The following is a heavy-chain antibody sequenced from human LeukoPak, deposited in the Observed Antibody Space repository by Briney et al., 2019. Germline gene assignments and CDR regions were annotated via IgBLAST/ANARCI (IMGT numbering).Heavy chain of an antibody. CDR2: ISGSGGST. J-gene: IGHJ5*02. CDR3: AKDQSRYFYDSSAYPRNWFDP. V-gene: IGHV3-23*01. CDR1: GFTFSSYA. D-gene: IGHD3-22*01. Sequence: GGSLRLSCAASGFTFSSYAMSWVHQAPGKGLEWVSAISGSGGSTYYADSVKGRFTISRDNSKNTLYLQMNSLRAEDTAVYYCAKDQSRYFYDSSAYPRNWFDPWGQGTLVTVSS.